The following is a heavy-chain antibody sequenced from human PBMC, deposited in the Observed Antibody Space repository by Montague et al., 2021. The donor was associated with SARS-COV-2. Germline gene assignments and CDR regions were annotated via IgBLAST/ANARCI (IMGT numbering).Heavy chain of an antibody. CDR2: IYSGDST. Sequence: SLRLSCAASGFPVRSNYMSWVRQAPGKGLEWVSVIYSGDSTYYADSVKGRFTISRDNSKNTLYLPMNSLRAEDTAVYYCAARARYYYDMDVWGQGTTVTVSS. CDR3: AARARYYYDMDV. J-gene: IGHJ6*02. CDR1: GFPVRSNY. V-gene: IGHV3-66*01.